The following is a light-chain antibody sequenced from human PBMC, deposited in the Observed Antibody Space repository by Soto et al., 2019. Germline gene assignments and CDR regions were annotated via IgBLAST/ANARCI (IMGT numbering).Light chain of an antibody. CDR3: EQYNNWPIT. V-gene: IGKV3-15*01. Sequence: EILLTQSPATLSLSPGERATLSCRASQYIGSNLAWYQQKPGQAPRLLIYGASTRATGIPARLSGSGSGTEFTLPIRSLQSEDSAVYYCEQYNNWPITFGQGTRL. CDR2: GAS. J-gene: IGKJ5*01. CDR1: QYIGSN.